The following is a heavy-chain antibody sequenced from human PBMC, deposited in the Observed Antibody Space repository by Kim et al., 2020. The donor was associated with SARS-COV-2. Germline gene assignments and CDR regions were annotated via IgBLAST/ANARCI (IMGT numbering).Heavy chain of an antibody. CDR3: ATRLRFLEWLGHFDY. V-gene: IGHV4-4*02. J-gene: IGHJ4*02. CDR1: GGSISSSNW. D-gene: IGHD3-3*01. CDR2: IYHSGST. Sequence: SETLSLTCAVSGGSISSSNWWSWVRQPPGKGLEWIGEIYHSGSTNYNPSLKSRVTISVDKSKNQFSLKLSSVTAADTAVYYCATRLRFLEWLGHFDYWGQGTLVTVSS.